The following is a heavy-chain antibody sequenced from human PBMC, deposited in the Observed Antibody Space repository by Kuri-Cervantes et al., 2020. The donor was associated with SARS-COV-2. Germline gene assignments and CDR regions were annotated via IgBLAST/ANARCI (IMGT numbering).Heavy chain of an antibody. CDR1: GFTFDDYG. V-gene: IGHV3-20*04. Sequence: GESLKISCAASGFTFDDYGMSWVRQAPGKGLEWVSGINWNGGSTGYADSVKGRFTISRDNAKNSLYLQMNSLRAEDTALYYCAKDIIAAAGMTIDYWGQGTLVTVSS. CDR2: INWNGGST. D-gene: IGHD6-13*01. J-gene: IGHJ4*02. CDR3: AKDIIAAAGMTIDY.